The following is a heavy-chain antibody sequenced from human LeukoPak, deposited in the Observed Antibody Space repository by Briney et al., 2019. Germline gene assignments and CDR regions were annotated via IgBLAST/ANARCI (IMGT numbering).Heavy chain of an antibody. J-gene: IGHJ4*02. V-gene: IGHV3-74*01. Sequence: PGGSLRLSCAASGFSFSTTWLNWVRQAPGKGLVSVSRITSDGRNTVYADSVEGRFTISRDNAKNTVYLQMDSLRDEDTAVYYCTRDWYYTTDYWGQGTLVTVS. CDR1: GFSFSTTW. CDR3: TRDWYYTTDY. D-gene: IGHD1-26*01. CDR2: ITSDGRNT.